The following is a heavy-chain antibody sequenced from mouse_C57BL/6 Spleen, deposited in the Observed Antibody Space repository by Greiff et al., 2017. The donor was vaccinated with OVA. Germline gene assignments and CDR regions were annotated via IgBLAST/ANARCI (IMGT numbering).Heavy chain of an antibody. CDR3: ARGLTGSDWYFDV. V-gene: IGHV7-3*01. CDR1: GFTFTDYY. CDR2: IRNKANGYTT. Sequence: EVQRVESGGGLVQPGGSLSLSCAASGFTFTDYYMSWVRQPPGKALEWLGFIRNKANGYTTEYSASVKGRFTISRDNSQSILYLQMNALRAEDSATYYCARGLTGSDWYFDVWGTGTTVTVSS. D-gene: IGHD4-1*01. J-gene: IGHJ1*03.